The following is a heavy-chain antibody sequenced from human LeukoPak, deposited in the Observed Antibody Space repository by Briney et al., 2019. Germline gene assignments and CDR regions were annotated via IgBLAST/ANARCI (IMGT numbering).Heavy chain of an antibody. CDR2: ISAYNGNT. CDR3: ARTPRSLVGATLWSRKANWFDP. CDR1: GYTFTNYG. V-gene: IGHV1-18*01. D-gene: IGHD1-26*01. Sequence: ASVKVSCKASGYTFTNYGINWLRHAPGQGLERKGWISAYNGNTIYAHKLRGRVTMTTDTSTSTAYMELRRLRSDDTAVYYCARTPRSLVGATLWSRKANWFDPWGQGCLVTVSS. J-gene: IGHJ5*02.